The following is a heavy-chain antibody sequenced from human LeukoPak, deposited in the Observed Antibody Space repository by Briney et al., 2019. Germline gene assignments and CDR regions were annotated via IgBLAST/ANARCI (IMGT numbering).Heavy chain of an antibody. J-gene: IGHJ4*02. V-gene: IGHV4-59*01. Sequence: SETLSLTCTVSGDSISSYSWSWIRQPPGMGLEWIGNISDSGSTNSNPSLKSRVTMSLDTSTNQFSLKLTSVTAADTAVYYCASSSIDYGDIDYWGQGTLVTVSS. D-gene: IGHD4-17*01. CDR3: ASSSIDYGDIDY. CDR1: GDSISSYS. CDR2: ISDSGST.